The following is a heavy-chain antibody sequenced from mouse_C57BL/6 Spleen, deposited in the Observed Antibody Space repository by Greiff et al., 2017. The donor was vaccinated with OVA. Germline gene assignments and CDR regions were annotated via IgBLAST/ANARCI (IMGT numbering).Heavy chain of an antibody. CDR2: IYPGSGNT. Sequence: VKLQQSGAELVRPGASVKLSCKASGYTFTDYYINWVKQRPGQGLEWIARIYPGSGNTYYNEKFKGKATLTAEKSSSTAYMQLSSLTSEDSAVYFCARGLFDGYSYWYFDVWGTGTTVTVSS. V-gene: IGHV1-76*01. CDR1: GYTFTDYY. D-gene: IGHD2-3*01. J-gene: IGHJ1*03. CDR3: ARGLFDGYSYWYFDV.